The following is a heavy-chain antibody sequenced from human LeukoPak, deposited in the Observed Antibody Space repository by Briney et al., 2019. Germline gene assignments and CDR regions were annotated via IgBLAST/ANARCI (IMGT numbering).Heavy chain of an antibody. CDR1: GGSISSYY. J-gene: IGHJ6*02. V-gene: IGHV4-59*01. D-gene: IGHD4-11*01. Sequence: PSETLSLTCNVSGGSISSYYWSWIRQPPGKGLEWIGYIYYSGSTNYNPSLKSRVTISVDTSKNQFSLKLSSVTAADTAVYYCARVNYSSYYYGMDVWGQGTTVTVSS. CDR2: IYYSGST. CDR3: ARVNYSSYYYGMDV.